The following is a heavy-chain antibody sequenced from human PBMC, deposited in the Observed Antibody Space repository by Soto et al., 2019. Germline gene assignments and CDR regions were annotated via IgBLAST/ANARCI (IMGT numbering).Heavy chain of an antibody. V-gene: IGHV6-1*01. Sequence: SQTLSLTCAISGDSFSSNSAAWNWIRQSPSRGLEWLGRTYYRSKWYNDYAVSVKSRITINPDTSKNQFSLQLNSVTPEDTAVYYCARVEGIDYGNYYYYYGMDVWGQGTTVTVSS. CDR3: ARVEGIDYGNYYYYYGMDV. CDR1: GDSFSSNSAA. D-gene: IGHD4-17*01. CDR2: TYYRSKWYN. J-gene: IGHJ6*02.